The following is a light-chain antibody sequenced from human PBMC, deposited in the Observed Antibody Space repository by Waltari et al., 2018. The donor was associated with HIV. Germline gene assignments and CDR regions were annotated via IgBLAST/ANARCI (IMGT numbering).Light chain of an antibody. CDR2: EVN. CDR3: CSYAGGNSYV. CDR1: SSDVGNYNV. J-gene: IGLJ1*01. Sequence: QSALTQPASVSASPGQSITISCTGTSSDVGNYNVVSWYRQFPDKAPQLLIFEVNKRPSGVSNRFSGSKSVNSASLTIAGLLADDEADYYCCSYAGGNSYVFGTGTKVTVL. V-gene: IGLV2-23*02.